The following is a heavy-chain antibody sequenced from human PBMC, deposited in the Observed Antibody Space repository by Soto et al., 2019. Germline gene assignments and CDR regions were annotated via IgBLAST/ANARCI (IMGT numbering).Heavy chain of an antibody. V-gene: IGHV1-46*01. CDR2: INPSGGST. CDR1: GYTFTSYY. CDR3: ARGPLHYYDSSGPADY. J-gene: IGHJ4*02. D-gene: IGHD3-22*01. Sequence: ASVKVSCKASGYTFTSYYMHWVLQAPGQGLEWMGIINPSGGSTSYAQKFQGRVTMTRDTSTSTVYMELSSLRSEDTAVYYCARGPLHYYDSSGPADYWGQGTLVTVSS.